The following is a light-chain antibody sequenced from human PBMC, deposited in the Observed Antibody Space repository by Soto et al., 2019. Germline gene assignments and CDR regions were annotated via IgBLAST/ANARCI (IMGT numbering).Light chain of an antibody. CDR3: QQYGSSPLFT. CDR2: GAS. J-gene: IGKJ3*01. V-gene: IGKV3-20*01. CDR1: QSVSSSY. Sequence: EIVLTQSPGTLSLSPGERATLSCRASQSVSSSYLAWYQQKPGQAPRLLIYGASGRATGIPDRFSGSGSGTAFTLTISSLEPEDVAVYYCQQYGSSPLFTFGPGTKVDIK.